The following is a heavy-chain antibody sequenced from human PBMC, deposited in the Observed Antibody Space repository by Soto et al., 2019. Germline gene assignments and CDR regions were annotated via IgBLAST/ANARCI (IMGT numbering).Heavy chain of an antibody. V-gene: IGHV5-10-1*01. CDR2: IDPSDSYT. Sequence: ESLKISCKGSGYSFTSYWISWVRQMPGKGLEWMGRIDPSDSYTNYSPSFQGHVTISADKSISTAYLQWSSLKASDTAMYYCARQVKDIVVVPAADDAFDIWGQGTMVTVSS. D-gene: IGHD2-2*01. CDR3: ARQVKDIVVVPAADDAFDI. CDR1: GYSFTSYW. J-gene: IGHJ3*02.